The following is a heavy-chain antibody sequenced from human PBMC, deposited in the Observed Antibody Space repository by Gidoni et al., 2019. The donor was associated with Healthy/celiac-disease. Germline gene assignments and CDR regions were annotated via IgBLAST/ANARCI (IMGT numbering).Heavy chain of an antibody. D-gene: IGHD3-22*01. J-gene: IGHJ3*02. CDR2: SDSGGST. CDR3: ARGTYDSRGYYPDAFDI. Sequence: EVQLVESLVGLIQPGASLRLSCAASGFTFSSNYRSWVRQAPGKGLEWVSVSDSGGSTYYADSVKGRCTISRDNSKNTLYLQMNSLRAEDTAVYYCARGTYDSRGYYPDAFDIWGQGTMVTVSS. V-gene: IGHV3-53*01. CDR1: GFTFSSNY.